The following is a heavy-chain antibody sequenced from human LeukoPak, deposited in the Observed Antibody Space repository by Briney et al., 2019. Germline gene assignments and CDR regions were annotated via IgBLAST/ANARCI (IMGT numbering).Heavy chain of an antibody. J-gene: IGHJ4*02. CDR1: GFTFSNYA. V-gene: IGHV3-23*01. Sequence: GGSLRVSCVTSGFTFSNYALNWVRQAPGKGLEGVSGIIDGSGGPTYYAESVQGRFSISRDNSKNTLYLQMNSLRAEDTAVYYCASRKDYGDYGGVYWGQGTLVTVSS. CDR2: IIDGSGGPT. D-gene: IGHD4-17*01. CDR3: ASRKDYGDYGGVY.